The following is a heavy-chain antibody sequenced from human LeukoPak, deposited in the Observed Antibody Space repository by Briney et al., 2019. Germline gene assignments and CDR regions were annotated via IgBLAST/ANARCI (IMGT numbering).Heavy chain of an antibody. CDR3: ARGDSSSSNWFDP. CDR2: IYYSGST. V-gene: IGHV4-59*01. J-gene: IGHJ5*02. Sequence: SETLSLTCTVSGGSISSYHWSWIRQPPGRGLEWIGYIYYSGSTNYNPSLKSRVTISVDTSKNQFSLKLSSVTAADTAVYYCARGDSSSSNWFDPWGQGTLVTVSS. D-gene: IGHD3-22*01. CDR1: GGSISSYH.